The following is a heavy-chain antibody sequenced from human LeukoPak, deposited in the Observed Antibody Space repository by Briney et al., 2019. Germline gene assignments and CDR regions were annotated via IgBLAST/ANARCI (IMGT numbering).Heavy chain of an antibody. CDR2: IKQDGSEK. D-gene: IGHD4-17*01. CDR3: ATVSWDYGDFEY. V-gene: IGHV3-7*01. CDR1: GFTFSTYW. J-gene: IGHJ4*02. Sequence: SGGSLRLSCAASGFTFSTYWMSWVRQAPGKGLEWVADIKQDGSEKYYVDSVKGRFTISRDNAKNSLYLQMNSLRAEDTAVYYCATVSWDYGDFEYWGQGTLVTVSS.